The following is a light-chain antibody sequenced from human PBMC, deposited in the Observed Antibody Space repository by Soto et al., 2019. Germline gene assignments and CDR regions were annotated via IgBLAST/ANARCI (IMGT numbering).Light chain of an antibody. CDR1: SSDVGGYNY. V-gene: IGLV2-11*01. CDR2: DVI. CDR3: CSYAGSYTHV. Sequence: QSALTQPRSVSGSPGQSVTISCTGTSSDVGGYNYVSWYQQHLGKAPKLIIYDVIKRPSGVPDRFSGSKSGNTASLTISGLQAEDEAYYYCCSYAGSYTHVFGTGTKLTVL. J-gene: IGLJ1*01.